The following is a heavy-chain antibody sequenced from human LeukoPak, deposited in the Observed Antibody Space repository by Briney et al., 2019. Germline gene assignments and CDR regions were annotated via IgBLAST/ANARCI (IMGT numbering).Heavy chain of an antibody. CDR3: ARVLHKRNYDSSVYYGY. D-gene: IGHD3-22*01. CDR2: IRSSSSTI. V-gene: IGHV3-48*01. J-gene: IGHJ4*02. Sequence: GGSLRLSCAASGFTFSSYSMNWVRQAPGKGLEWVSYIRSSSSTIYYADSVKGRFTISRDNAMNSLYLQMNSLRAEDTAVYYCARVLHKRNYDSSVYYGYWGQGTLVTVSS. CDR1: GFTFSSYS.